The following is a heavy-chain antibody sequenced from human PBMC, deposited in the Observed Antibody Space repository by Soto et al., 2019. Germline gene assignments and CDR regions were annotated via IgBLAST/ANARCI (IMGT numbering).Heavy chain of an antibody. V-gene: IGHV3-48*02. D-gene: IGHD3-22*01. J-gene: IGHJ3*01. Sequence: PGGSLRLSCAASGFTFSTCSMNWVRQAPGKGLEWVSYISSSSSVIYYADSVKGRFTISRDNAKNSLYLLMNSLRDDDTAVYYCARGYHLDSSGYRSGYDDGFDVWGQGTTITVSS. CDR3: ARGYHLDSSGYRSGYDDGFDV. CDR2: ISSSSSVI. CDR1: GFTFSTCS.